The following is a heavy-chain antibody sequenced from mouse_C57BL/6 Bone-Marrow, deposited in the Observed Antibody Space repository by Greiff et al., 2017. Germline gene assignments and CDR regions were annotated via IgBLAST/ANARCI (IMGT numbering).Heavy chain of an antibody. V-gene: IGHV7-3*01. J-gene: IGHJ4*01. Sequence: EVKLVESGGGLVQPGGSLSLSCAASGFTFTDYYMSWVRQPPGKALEWLGFIRNKANGYTTEYSASVKGRFTISRDNSQSILYLQMNALRAEDSATYYCARYYYGSSPYYYAMDYWGQGTSVTVSS. CDR2: IRNKANGYTT. CDR3: ARYYYGSSPYYYAMDY. D-gene: IGHD1-1*01. CDR1: GFTFTDYY.